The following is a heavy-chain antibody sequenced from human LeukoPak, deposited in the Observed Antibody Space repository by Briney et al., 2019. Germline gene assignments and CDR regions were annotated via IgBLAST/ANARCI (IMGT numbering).Heavy chain of an antibody. CDR1: GGSISSYY. V-gene: IGHV4-59*01. D-gene: IGHD3-10*01. J-gene: IGHJ5*02. Sequence: SSETLSLTCTVSGGSISSYYWSWIRQPPGKGLEWIGYIYYSGSTNYNPSLKSRVTISVDTSKNQFSLKLSSVTAADTAVYYCARDVDYGSGSYYKDSNWFDPWGQGTLFTVSS. CDR2: IYYSGST. CDR3: ARDVDYGSGSYYKDSNWFDP.